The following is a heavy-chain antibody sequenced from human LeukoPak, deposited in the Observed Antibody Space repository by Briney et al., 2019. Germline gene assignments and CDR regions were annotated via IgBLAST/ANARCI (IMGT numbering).Heavy chain of an antibody. CDR2: ISYDGSNK. CDR3: AKELGYYYDSSGYYYYYYYMDV. D-gene: IGHD3-22*01. CDR1: GFTFSSYG. J-gene: IGHJ6*03. V-gene: IGHV3-30*18. Sequence: GGSLRLSCAASGFTFSSYGMHWVRQAPGKGLEWVAVISYDGSNKYYADSVKGRFTISRDNSKNTLYLQMNSLRAEDTAVYYCAKELGYYYDSSGYYYYYYYMDVWGKGTTVTVSS.